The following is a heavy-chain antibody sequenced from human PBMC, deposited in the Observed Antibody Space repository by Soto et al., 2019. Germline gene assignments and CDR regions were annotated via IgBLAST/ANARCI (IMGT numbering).Heavy chain of an antibody. CDR2: ISAYNGNT. D-gene: IGHD4-17*01. J-gene: IGHJ6*02. Sequence: QVQLVQSGAEVKKPGASVKVSCKASGYTFTSYGISWVRQAPGQGLEWMGWISAYNGNTNYAQKLQGRVTMTTDTSTSTAYMELRSLRSDDTAVYYCARDFRLYGGRAGYYYYGMDVWGQGTTVTVSS. V-gene: IGHV1-18*01. CDR3: ARDFRLYGGRAGYYYYGMDV. CDR1: GYTFTSYG.